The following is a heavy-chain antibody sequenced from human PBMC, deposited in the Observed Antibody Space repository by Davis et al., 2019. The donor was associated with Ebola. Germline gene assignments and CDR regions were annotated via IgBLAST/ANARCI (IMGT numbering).Heavy chain of an antibody. CDR3: ASIVVPAAAYYYYGMDV. Sequence: PSETLSLTCTVSGGSISSGGYYWSWIRQHPGKGLEWIGYIYYSGSTYYNPSLKSRVTISVDTSKNQFSLKLSSVTAADTAVYYCASIVVPAAAYYYYGMDVWGQGTTVTVSS. J-gene: IGHJ6*02. V-gene: IGHV4-31*03. CDR1: GGSISSGGYY. D-gene: IGHD2-2*01. CDR2: IYYSGST.